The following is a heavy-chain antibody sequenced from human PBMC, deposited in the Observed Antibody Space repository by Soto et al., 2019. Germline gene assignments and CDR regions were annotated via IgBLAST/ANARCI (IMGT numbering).Heavy chain of an antibody. J-gene: IGHJ6*02. CDR3: ARNFMKGRDYYYYGIDV. CDR2: INAGNGNT. CDR1: GYTFTSYA. V-gene: IGHV1-3*01. D-gene: IGHD3-10*01. Sequence: ASVKVSCKASGYTFTSYAMHWVRQAPGQRLEWMGWINAGNGNTKYSQKFQGRVTITRDTSASTAYMELSSLRSEDTAVYYCARNFMKGRDYYYYGIDVWGQGTKVTVSS.